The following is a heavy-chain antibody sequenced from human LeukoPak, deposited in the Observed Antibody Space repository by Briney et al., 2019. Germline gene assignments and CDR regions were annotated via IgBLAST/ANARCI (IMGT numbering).Heavy chain of an antibody. D-gene: IGHD3-9*01. CDR1: GYNFTNYG. Sequence: ASVKVCCKAFGYNFTNYGICWERQAPGQGREWLGWISAYNGNTNYAEKLQGRVTMSTERSTNTVYMELRSLKSDDTAVYYCARDPLTGGDAFDIWGQGTMVTVSS. J-gene: IGHJ3*02. V-gene: IGHV1-18*04. CDR2: ISAYNGNT. CDR3: ARDPLTGGDAFDI.